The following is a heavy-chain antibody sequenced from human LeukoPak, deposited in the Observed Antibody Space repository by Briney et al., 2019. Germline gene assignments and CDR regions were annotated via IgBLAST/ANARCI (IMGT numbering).Heavy chain of an antibody. J-gene: IGHJ6*03. CDR3: ARVLGGSGKPPYYYYYMDV. CDR1: GFTFSNYN. D-gene: IGHD3-10*01. V-gene: IGHV3-48*01. Sequence: GGSLRLSCAASGFTFSNYNMNWVRQAPGKGLEWISYISSSSSTISYADSVKGRFTISRDNAKNSLYLQMNSLRSEDTAVYYCARVLGGSGKPPYYYYYMDVWGKGTTVTISS. CDR2: ISSSSSTI.